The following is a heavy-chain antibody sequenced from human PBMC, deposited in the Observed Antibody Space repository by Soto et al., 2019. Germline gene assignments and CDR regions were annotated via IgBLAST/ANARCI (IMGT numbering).Heavy chain of an antibody. D-gene: IGHD1-26*01. CDR3: AKRPGKSGRKPNPRWFDP. V-gene: IGHV4-34*01. CDR1: VGSFSGYY. J-gene: IGHJ5*02. Sequence: PSETLSLTCAVYVGSFSGYYWSWIRQRPGKGLEWIGEINQSGSTNYNPSLKIRVTISVDTSKNQFSLKLSSVTAADTAVYYCAKRPGKSGRKPNPRWFDPWGQGTLVTVSS. CDR2: INQSGST.